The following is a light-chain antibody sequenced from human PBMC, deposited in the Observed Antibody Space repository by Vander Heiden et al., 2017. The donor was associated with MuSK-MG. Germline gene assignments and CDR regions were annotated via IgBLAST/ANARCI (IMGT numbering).Light chain of an antibody. CDR1: SSNIGSNT. CDR3: AAWDDSLNGSVV. J-gene: IGLJ2*01. CDR2: SNN. Sequence: QSVLPQPPSASGTPGQGVTISCSGSSSNIGSNTVNWYQQLPGTAPKLLIYSNNQRPSGVPDRFSGSKSGTSASLAISGLQSEDEADYYCAAWDDSLNGSVVFGGGTKLTVL. V-gene: IGLV1-44*01.